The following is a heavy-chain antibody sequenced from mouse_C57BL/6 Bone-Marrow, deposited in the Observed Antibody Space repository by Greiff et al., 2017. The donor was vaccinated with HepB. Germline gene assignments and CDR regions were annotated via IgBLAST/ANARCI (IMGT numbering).Heavy chain of an antibody. Sequence: VQLQHSGPVLVKPGASVKMSCKASGYTFTDYYMNWVKPSHGKSLEWIGVINPYNGGTSYNQKFQGKATLTVDKSSSTAYVGLNSLTSEDSAVEDCARWDYYGSSYGYCDVWGTGTTVTVSA. D-gene: IGHD1-1*01. V-gene: IGHV1-19*01. CDR2: INPYNGGT. J-gene: IGHJ1*03. CDR3: ARWDYYGSSYGYCDV. CDR1: GYTFTDYY.